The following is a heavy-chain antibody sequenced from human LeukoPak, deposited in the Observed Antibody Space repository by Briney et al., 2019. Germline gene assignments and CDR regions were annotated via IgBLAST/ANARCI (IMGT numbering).Heavy chain of an antibody. CDR1: GFTFSSYA. CDR3: ARGGFYVGRAFDI. V-gene: IGHV3-30-3*01. Sequence: GRSLRLSCAASGFTFSSYAMHWVRQAPGKGLEWVAVISYDGSNKYYVDSVKGRFTISRDNSKNTLYLQMNSLRAEDTAVYYCARGGFYVGRAFDIWGQGTMVTVSS. CDR2: ISYDGSNK. D-gene: IGHD2/OR15-2a*01. J-gene: IGHJ3*02.